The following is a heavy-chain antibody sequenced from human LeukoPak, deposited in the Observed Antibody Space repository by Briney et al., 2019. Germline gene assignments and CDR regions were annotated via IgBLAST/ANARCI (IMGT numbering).Heavy chain of an antibody. CDR3: AREPRGYCSGGSCWYY. CDR2: IDPSDSYT. CDR1: GYSFTSYW. D-gene: IGHD2-15*01. V-gene: IGHV5-10-1*01. J-gene: IGHJ4*02. Sequence: GESLRISCEGSGYSFTSYWITWVRQMPGKGLEWVGRIDPSDSYTNYSPSFQGHVTISADKSISTAYLQWSSLKASDSAIYYCAREPRGYCSGGSCWYYWGQGTLVTVSS.